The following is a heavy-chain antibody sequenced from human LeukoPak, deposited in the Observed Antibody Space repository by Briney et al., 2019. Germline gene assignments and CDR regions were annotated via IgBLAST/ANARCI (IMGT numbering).Heavy chain of an antibody. CDR1: GGSFSGFY. CDR2: IHYSGSA. J-gene: IGHJ4*02. V-gene: IGHV4-34*01. CDR3: ARGQWFRAF. Sequence: SETLSLTCAVYGGSFSGFYWTWIRQPPGKGLEWIGEIHYSGSATYNPSLKSRVTISVDTSKNQFSLKMNSVTAADTAVYYCARGQWFRAFWSRGTPVTVSS. D-gene: IGHD3-10*01.